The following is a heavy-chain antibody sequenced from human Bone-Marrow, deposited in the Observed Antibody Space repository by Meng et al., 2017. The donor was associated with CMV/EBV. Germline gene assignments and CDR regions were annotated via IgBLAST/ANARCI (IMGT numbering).Heavy chain of an antibody. Sequence: ETLSLTCAASGFTFSSYEMNWVRQAPGKGLEWVGRIKSKTDGGTTDYAAPVKGRFTISRDDSKNTLYLQMNSLKTEDTAVYYCTRETRVVVVVAATFDYWGQGTLVTVSS. CDR1: GFTFSSYE. CDR2: IKSKTDGGTT. J-gene: IGHJ4*02. V-gene: IGHV3-15*01. D-gene: IGHD2-15*01. CDR3: TRETRVVVVVAATFDY.